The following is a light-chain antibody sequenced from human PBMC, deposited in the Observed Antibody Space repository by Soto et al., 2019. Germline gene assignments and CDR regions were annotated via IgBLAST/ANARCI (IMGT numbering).Light chain of an antibody. CDR3: QEYGSSRPWT. CDR1: QTFSSCY. CDR2: GAS. Sequence: ETVLTQSPRTLSLSPGERATLSCRASQTFSSCYLAWYQQKPGQAPRLLIYGASRRATGIADRFSGSGSGTEYTLTISRLEPEDSAVYYCQEYGSSRPWTFGQGTKLEIK. V-gene: IGKV3-20*01. J-gene: IGKJ2*02.